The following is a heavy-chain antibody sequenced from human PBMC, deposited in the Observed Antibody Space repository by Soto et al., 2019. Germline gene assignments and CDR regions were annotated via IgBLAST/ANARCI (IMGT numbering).Heavy chain of an antibody. CDR1: GFTFSSYS. V-gene: IGHV3-48*02. J-gene: IGHJ5*02. Sequence: GESLKISCAASGFTFSSYSMNWVRQAPGKGLEWVSYISSSSSTIYYAGSVKGRFTISRDNAKNSLYLQMNSLRDEDTAVYYCARDQSDYDFWSGTNWFDPWGQGTLVTVSS. CDR3: ARDQSDYDFWSGTNWFDP. D-gene: IGHD3-3*01. CDR2: ISSSSSTI.